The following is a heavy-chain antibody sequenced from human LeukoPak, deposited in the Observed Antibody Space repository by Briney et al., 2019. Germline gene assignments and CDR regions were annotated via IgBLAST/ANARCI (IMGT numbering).Heavy chain of an antibody. CDR3: TRAADIVVVVAANEY. D-gene: IGHD2-15*01. CDR1: GFTFGDYA. J-gene: IGHJ4*02. Sequence: GGSLRLSCTASGFTFGDYAMSWVRQAPGKGLEWVGFIRSKAYGGTTEYAASVKGRFTISRDDSKSIAYLQMNSLKTEDTAVYYCTRAADIVVVVAANEYRGQGTLVTVSS. CDR2: IRSKAYGGTT. V-gene: IGHV3-49*04.